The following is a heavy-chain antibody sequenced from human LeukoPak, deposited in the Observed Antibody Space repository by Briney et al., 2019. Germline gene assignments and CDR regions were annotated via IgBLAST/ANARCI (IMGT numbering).Heavy chain of an antibody. Sequence: PSETLSLTCTVSGGSISSYYWSWIRQPPGKGLEWIGYIYYSGSTNYNPSLKSRVTISVDTSKNQFSLKLSSVTAADTAVYYCARGNIQLWSLYFDYWGQGTLVTVSS. D-gene: IGHD5-18*01. CDR1: GGSISSYY. CDR3: ARGNIQLWSLYFDY. V-gene: IGHV4-59*01. CDR2: IYYSGST. J-gene: IGHJ4*02.